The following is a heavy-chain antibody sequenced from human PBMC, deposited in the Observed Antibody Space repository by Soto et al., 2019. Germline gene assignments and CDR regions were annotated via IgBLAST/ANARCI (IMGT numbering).Heavy chain of an antibody. D-gene: IGHD6-13*01. Sequence: QVQLVQPGAEVKKPGTSVKVSCKASGGTFNNYAITWVRQAPGQGLEWMGGIIPIIGTANYAQKFQGRITITADESTSTVYMDLSSLRSEDTARYYCASSYGTSWYGDYWGQGTLVTVSS. CDR1: GGTFNNYA. CDR2: IIPIIGTA. CDR3: ASSYGTSWYGDY. J-gene: IGHJ4*02. V-gene: IGHV1-69*01.